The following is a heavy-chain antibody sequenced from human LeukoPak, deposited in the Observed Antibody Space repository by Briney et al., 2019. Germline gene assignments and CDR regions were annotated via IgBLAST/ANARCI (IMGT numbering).Heavy chain of an antibody. CDR3: AYTTLGYVLATD. D-gene: IGHD2-21*02. CDR2: IYSGGNT. CDR1: GGSISSYY. V-gene: IGHV4-39*01. Sequence: SETLSLTCTVSGGSISSYYWGWIRQPPGTGPEWIGSIYSGGNTYYNPSLKSRVTISVDASKNQCSLRLSSVTAADTAVYYCAYTTLGYVLATDWGQGTLVTVSS. J-gene: IGHJ4*02.